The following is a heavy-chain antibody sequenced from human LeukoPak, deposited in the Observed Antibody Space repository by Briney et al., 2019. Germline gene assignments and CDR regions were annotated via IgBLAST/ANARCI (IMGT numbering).Heavy chain of an antibody. CDR1: GFTFSSYA. CDR3: AKAIRGWYDFDY. V-gene: IGHV3-23*01. D-gene: IGHD6-19*01. J-gene: IGHJ4*02. Sequence: GGYLRLYCAVSGFTFSSYAMSWVRQAPGKGLEWVSAISGGGNSVKRRFSISRDNSKSTLYLQMNSLRAEDTAAYYCAKAIRGWYDFDYWGQGTLVTVSS. CDR2: ISGGG.